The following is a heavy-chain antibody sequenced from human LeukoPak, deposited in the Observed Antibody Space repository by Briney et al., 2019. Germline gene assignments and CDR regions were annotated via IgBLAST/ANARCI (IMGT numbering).Heavy chain of an antibody. D-gene: IGHD2-15*01. CDR3: APCVVNWFDP. J-gene: IGHJ5*02. V-gene: IGHV4-34*01. Sequence: SETLSLTCAVYGGSFSGYYWSWIRQPPGKGLEWIGEINHSGSTNYNPSLKSRATISVDTSKNQFSLKLSSVTAADAAVYYCAPCVVNWFDPWGQGTLVTVSS. CDR2: INHSGST. CDR1: GGSFSGYY.